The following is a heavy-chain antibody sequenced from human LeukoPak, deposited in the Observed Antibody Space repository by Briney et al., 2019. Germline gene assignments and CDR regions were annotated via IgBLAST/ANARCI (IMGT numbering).Heavy chain of an antibody. D-gene: IGHD3-16*01. CDR2: TYPGDSDT. V-gene: IGHV5-51*01. J-gene: IGHJ4*02. CDR3: AVTFGGVIHGIDY. CDR1: GYSFTSYW. Sequence: GESLQISCKGSGYSFTSYWIGWVRQMPGKGLEWMGITYPGDSDTRYSPSFQGQVTISADKSTSTAYLQWSSLKASDTAMYYCAVTFGGVIHGIDYWGQGTLVTVSS.